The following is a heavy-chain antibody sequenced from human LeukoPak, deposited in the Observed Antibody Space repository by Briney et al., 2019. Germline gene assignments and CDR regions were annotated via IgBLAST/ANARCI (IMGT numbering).Heavy chain of an antibody. Sequence: GGSLRLSCAASGFTFSIYGMHWVRQAPGKGLEWVAVISYDGSNRYYADSVKGRFTISRDNSKNTLYLQMNSLRAEDTAVYYCAKDLRYYDSSGYLDYWGQGTLVADSS. J-gene: IGHJ4*02. D-gene: IGHD3-22*01. CDR2: ISYDGSNR. CDR3: AKDLRYYDSSGYLDY. CDR1: GFTFSIYG. V-gene: IGHV3-30*18.